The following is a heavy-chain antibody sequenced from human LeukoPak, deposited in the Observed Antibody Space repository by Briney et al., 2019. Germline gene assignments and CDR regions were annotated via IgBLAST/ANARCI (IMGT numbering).Heavy chain of an antibody. CDR1: GGSISTYY. V-gene: IGHV4-59*01. CDR3: ARVRDTTVTIDY. Sequence: SETLSLTCTVSGGSISTYYWSWIRQSPGKGLEWIGYIYYSGSTNYNPSLKSRVTISVDTSKNQFSLKLSSVTAADTAVYYCARVRDTTVTIDYWGQGTLVTVSS. D-gene: IGHD4-17*01. J-gene: IGHJ4*02. CDR2: IYYSGST.